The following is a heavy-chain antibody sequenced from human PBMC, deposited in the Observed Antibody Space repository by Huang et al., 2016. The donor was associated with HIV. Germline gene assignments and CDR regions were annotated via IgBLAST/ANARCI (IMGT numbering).Heavy chain of an antibody. CDR1: TFRFGAYW. D-gene: IGHD1-7*01. CDR2: NRKDESEK. J-gene: IGHJ6*02. Sequence: VESGGRLVQPGGSIRLSCVGSTFRFGAYWMSWVHQPPGKGMEWGANNRKDESEKYDVYSVKGRFNISRDNAKKVVFLEMNNVRVEDTATYFCATKTAGMDIWGQGTTVTVS. V-gene: IGHV3-7*03. CDR3: ATKTAGMDI.